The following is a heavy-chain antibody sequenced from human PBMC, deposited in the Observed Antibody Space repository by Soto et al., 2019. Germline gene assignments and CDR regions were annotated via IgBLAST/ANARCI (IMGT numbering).Heavy chain of an antibody. V-gene: IGHV3-23*01. CDR2: ISAGGDMT. J-gene: IGHJ6*01. D-gene: IGHD3-10*01. Sequence: DVQLLESGGHWVQPGGSLRLSCSASGFTLSSYAMSWVRQAPGKGLEWVSSISAGGDMTYNSDSVRGRFTISRDNSNNALFLQMHNLRIEDTALYYCARGDRGGSGSPASYYYSGWDVRGQGATVIV. CDR1: GFTLSSYA. CDR3: ARGDRGGSGSPASYYYSGWDV.